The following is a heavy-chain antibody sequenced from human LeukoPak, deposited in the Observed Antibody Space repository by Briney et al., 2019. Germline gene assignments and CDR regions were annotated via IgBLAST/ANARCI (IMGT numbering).Heavy chain of an antibody. D-gene: IGHD3-10*01. CDR1: GFTVSSNY. Sequence: GGSLRLSCAASGFTVSSNYMSWVRQAPGKGLEWVSVIYSGGSTYYADSVKGRFTISRDNSKNTLYLQMNSLRAEDTAVYYCAKDPPIYGSGSYSSSFFDYWGQGTLVTVSS. CDR3: AKDPPIYGSGSYSSSFFDY. J-gene: IGHJ4*02. V-gene: IGHV3-53*01. CDR2: IYSGGST.